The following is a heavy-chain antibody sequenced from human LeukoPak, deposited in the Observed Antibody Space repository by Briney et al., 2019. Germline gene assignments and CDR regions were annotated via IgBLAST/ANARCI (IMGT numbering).Heavy chain of an antibody. V-gene: IGHV1-24*01. CDR3: ARVGRWTIFRSVADPPLAYAFDI. CDR2: FDPEDGET. CDR1: GYTLTELS. J-gene: IGHJ3*02. Sequence: ASVKVSCKVSGYTLTELSMHWVRQAPGKGLEWMGGFDPEDGETIYAQKFQGRVTMTEDTSTDTAYMELSSLRAEDTAVYYCARVGRWTIFRSVADPPLAYAFDIWGQGTMVTVSS. D-gene: IGHD3-9*01.